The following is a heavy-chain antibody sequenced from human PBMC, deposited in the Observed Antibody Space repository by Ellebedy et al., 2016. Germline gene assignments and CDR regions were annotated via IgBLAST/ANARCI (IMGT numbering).Heavy chain of an antibody. CDR1: GFTFSSYA. V-gene: IGHV3-30-3*01. J-gene: IGHJ2*01. CDR3: ARDSNTDYYGSSGYPGYFDL. Sequence: GESLKISXVGSGFTFSSYAMHWVRQAPGKGLEWAADISYDGGNKYYADSVKGSVTISRDNSNNTLYVQMNSLRAEDTAVYYCARDSNTDYYGSSGYPGYFDLWGRGTLVTVSS. CDR2: ISYDGGNK. D-gene: IGHD3-22*01.